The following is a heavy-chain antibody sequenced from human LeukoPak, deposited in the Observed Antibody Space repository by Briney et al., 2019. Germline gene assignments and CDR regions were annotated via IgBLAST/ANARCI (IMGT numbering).Heavy chain of an antibody. CDR3: ARRLGATYYYYGMDV. Sequence: ASVTVSCTASGYTFTSYGISWVRQAPGQGLEWMGWISAYNGNTNYAQKLQGRVTMTTDTSTSTAYMELRSLRSDDTAVYYCARRLGATYYYYGMDVWGQGTTVTVSS. CDR2: ISAYNGNT. J-gene: IGHJ6*02. D-gene: IGHD1-26*01. V-gene: IGHV1-18*01. CDR1: GYTFTSYG.